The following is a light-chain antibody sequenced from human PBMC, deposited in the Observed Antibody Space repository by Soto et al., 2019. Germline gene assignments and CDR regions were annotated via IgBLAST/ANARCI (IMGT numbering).Light chain of an antibody. CDR3: QQSYSTLAIT. J-gene: IGKJ5*01. Sequence: DIQMTQSPSTLSGSVGDRVTLTCRASQSISSYLNWYQQQPGKAPKLLIYAASSLQSGVPSRFSGSGAGTDFTLTISSLQPDDFAAYYCQQSYSTLAITLGQGTRLEIK. CDR2: AAS. V-gene: IGKV1-39*01. CDR1: QSISSY.